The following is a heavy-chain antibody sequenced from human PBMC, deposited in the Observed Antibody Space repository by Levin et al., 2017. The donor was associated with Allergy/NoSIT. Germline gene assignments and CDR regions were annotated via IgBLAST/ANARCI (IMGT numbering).Heavy chain of an antibody. J-gene: IGHJ5*01. CDR2: LYYSGST. Sequence: SEALSLTCTVSGDSISSYHWNWLRQPPGKELEWIGCLYYSGSTKYNPSLKSRVTISVDATKNQFSLKLSSVTAADTAVYYCARDQGSSGWYGWIDSWGQGTLVTVSS. D-gene: IGHD6-19*01. CDR3: ARDQGSSGWYGWIDS. V-gene: IGHV4-59*01. CDR1: GDSISSYH.